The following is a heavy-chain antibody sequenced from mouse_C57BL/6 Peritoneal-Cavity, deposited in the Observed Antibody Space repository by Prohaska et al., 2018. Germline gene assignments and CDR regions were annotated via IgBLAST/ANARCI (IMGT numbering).Heavy chain of an antibody. V-gene: IGHV1-9*01. CDR1: GYTFTGYW. CDR3: ARGTAVPDFDY. Sequence: KLSCKATGYTFTGYWIERVKQKPGHDLKWSGENLSRSSSANYNEKFEGKAKFTASTASNAEYMRLRSLTTEDSAIYYCARGTAVPDFDYWGQGTTLTVSS. D-gene: IGHD1-1*01. J-gene: IGHJ2*01. CDR2: NLSRSSSA.